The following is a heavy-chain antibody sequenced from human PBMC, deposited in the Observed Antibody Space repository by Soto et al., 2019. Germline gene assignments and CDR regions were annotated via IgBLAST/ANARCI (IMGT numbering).Heavy chain of an antibody. CDR2: INGATGQT. V-gene: IGHV1-3*01. Sequence: ASVKVSCKASGYTFSTYSMHWVRQAPGHSLEWMGWINGATGQTRSSQRFQDRVTITRDTSASTAYMELSGLRSGDTAVYYCARGKGRDENYYYYGMDIWGQGTTVTVSS. CDR1: GYTFSTYS. D-gene: IGHD1-26*01. CDR3: ARGKGRDENYYYYGMDI. J-gene: IGHJ6*02.